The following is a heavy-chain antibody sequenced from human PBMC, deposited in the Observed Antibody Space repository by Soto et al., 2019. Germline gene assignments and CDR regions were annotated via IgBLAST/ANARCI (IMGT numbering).Heavy chain of an antibody. V-gene: IGHV1-8*01. Sequence: XSVKVACKASGYTFTTYDINWGRQATGQGLEWMGWMSSNRGNTGYAQKFQCRVTMTWNTSISTAYMELSSLESEDTGVYYCARPNMAGGTTNGMDVCGQRTTVTVSS. CDR2: MSSNRGNT. CDR3: ARPNMAGGTTNGMDV. J-gene: IGHJ6*02. D-gene: IGHD1-7*01. CDR1: GYTFTTYD.